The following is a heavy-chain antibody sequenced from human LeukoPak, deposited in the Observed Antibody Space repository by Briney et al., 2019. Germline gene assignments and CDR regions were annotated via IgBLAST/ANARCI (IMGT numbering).Heavy chain of an antibody. D-gene: IGHD2-15*01. V-gene: IGHV3-11*01. CDR1: GFTFSDYY. Sequence: PGGSLRLSCAASGFTFSDYYMSWIRQAPGKGLEWVSYISSSGSTIYYADSVKGRFTISRDNAKNSLYLQMNSLRAEDTAVYYCARGLECIFCRDAFDIWGQGTMVTVSS. CDR3: ARGLECIFCRDAFDI. J-gene: IGHJ3*02. CDR2: ISSSGSTI.